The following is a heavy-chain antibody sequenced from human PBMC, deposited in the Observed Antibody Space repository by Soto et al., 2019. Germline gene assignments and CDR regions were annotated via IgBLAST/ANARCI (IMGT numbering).Heavy chain of an antibody. D-gene: IGHD6-19*01. CDR1: SGSINDNY. V-gene: IGHV4-59*01. J-gene: IGHJ4*02. Sequence: SETLSLTCTVSSGSINDNYWSWIRQPPGKGLEWIGYIYYTGSTNYNPSLKSRVTMSVDTSKNQFSLKLSSVTVADTAVYYCARGGWSLDYWGQGTLVTVSS. CDR3: ARGGWSLDY. CDR2: IYYTGST.